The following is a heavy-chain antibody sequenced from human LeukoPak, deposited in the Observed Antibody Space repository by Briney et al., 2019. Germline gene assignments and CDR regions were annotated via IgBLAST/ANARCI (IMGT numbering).Heavy chain of an antibody. Sequence: SVKVSCKASGDTLNTYALSWVRQVPGQGLEWLGRILPALHTTAYAQKFQGRVTITADTSTSTSYLEVTSLRNDDTAIYYCTGTPPSIEMRYDPASWGQGTHVTVS. J-gene: IGHJ5*02. CDR3: TGTPPSIEMRYDPAS. CDR1: GDTLNTYA. D-gene: IGHD6-6*01. V-gene: IGHV1-69*04. CDR2: ILPALHTT.